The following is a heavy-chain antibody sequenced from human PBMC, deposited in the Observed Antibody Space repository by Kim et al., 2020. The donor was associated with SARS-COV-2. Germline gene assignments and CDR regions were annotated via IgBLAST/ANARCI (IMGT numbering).Heavy chain of an antibody. Sequence: SVKVSCKTSRDTFSNFGFNWVRQAPGQGLECMGMIIPCLGKVNFVQKFQGRVTITADESTYTAYMELTGLRSEDTAVYYCVRSYDGDNSIHSCDFWGRG. V-gene: IGHV1-69*11. J-gene: IGHJ2*01. D-gene: IGHD2-21*02. CDR3: VRSYDGDNSIHSCDF. CDR1: RDTFSNFG. CDR2: IIPCLGKV.